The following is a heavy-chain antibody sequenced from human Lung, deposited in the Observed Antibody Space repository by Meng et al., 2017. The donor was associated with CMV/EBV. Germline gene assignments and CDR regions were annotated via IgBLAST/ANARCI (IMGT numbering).Heavy chain of an antibody. J-gene: IGHJ4*02. CDR1: AYTLNELS. V-gene: IGHV1-24*01. CDR2: FDPEDGET. CDR3: AGAGTTGNFDY. Sequence: VQLCQAGGDGQKPGAAVKVSSKVSAYTLNELSMHWVRQAPGKGLEWMGVFDPEDGETIYAQKFQGRVTMTEDTSTDTAYMELSSLRSEDTAVYYCAGAGTTGNFDYWGQGTLVTVSS. D-gene: IGHD1-7*01.